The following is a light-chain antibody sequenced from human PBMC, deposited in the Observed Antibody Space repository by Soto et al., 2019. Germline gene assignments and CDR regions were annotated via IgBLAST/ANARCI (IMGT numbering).Light chain of an antibody. CDR1: QNIASS. CDR2: GGS. CDR3: LEYNAFSAT. Sequence: DIQMTQSPSTLSPSVGDRVTITCRASQNIASSLAWYQQKPVKAPKILIYGGSTVESGVPSRFSGSGSGTHFTLTITNPRPGDFATYYFLEYNAFSATCGQGTRRETK. J-gene: IGKJ5*01. V-gene: IGKV1-5*01.